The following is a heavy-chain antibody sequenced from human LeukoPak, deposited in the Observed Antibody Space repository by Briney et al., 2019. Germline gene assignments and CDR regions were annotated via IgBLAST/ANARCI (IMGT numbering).Heavy chain of an antibody. J-gene: IGHJ4*02. CDR1: GGSIGSGSYY. CDR2: IYTSGST. CDR3: ARALVTTVVTNYFDY. V-gene: IGHV4-61*02. Sequence: SETLSLTCTVSGGSIGSGSYYWSWIRQPAGKGLEWIGRIYTSGSTNYNPSLKSRVTISVDTSKNQFSLKLSSVTAADTAVYYCARALVTTVVTNYFDYRGQGTLVTVS. D-gene: IGHD4-23*01.